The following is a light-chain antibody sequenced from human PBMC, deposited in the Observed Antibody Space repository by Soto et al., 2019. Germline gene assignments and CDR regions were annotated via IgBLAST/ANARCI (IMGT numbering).Light chain of an antibody. Sequence: EIVLTQSPATLSFSPGESATVACRTSQTIRGLLNWYQQRPGQAPRLLIYDTSNRATDIPARFSDSGSGTDFSLTISSLDPQDFGVYFCQQRYNCPIPFGQGTRLDSK. CDR3: QQRYNCPIP. J-gene: IGKJ5*01. V-gene: IGKV3-11*01. CDR1: QTIRGL. CDR2: DTS.